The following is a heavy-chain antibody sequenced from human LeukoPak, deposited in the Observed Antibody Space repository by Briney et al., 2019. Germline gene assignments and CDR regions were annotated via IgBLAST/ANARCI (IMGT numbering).Heavy chain of an antibody. V-gene: IGHV4-61*01. CDR2: IYYSGST. Sequence: PSETLSLTCTVSGGSVSSGSYYWSWIRQPPGKGLEWNGYIYYSGSTNYNPSLKSRVTISVDTSKNQFSLKLSSVTAADTAVYYCARGPPGVDYWGQGTLVTVSS. J-gene: IGHJ4*02. CDR1: GGSVSSGSYY. CDR3: ARGPPGVDY. D-gene: IGHD3-10*01.